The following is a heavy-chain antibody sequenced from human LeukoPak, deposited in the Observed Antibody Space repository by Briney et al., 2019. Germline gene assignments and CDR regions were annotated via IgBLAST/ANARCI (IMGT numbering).Heavy chain of an antibody. D-gene: IGHD2-21*01. CDR2: ISSDSYYI. Sequence: GGSLRLSCAASGFTFSSYSMNWVRKAPGKGLEWVSSISSDSYYIYYADSVRGLFTISRDNAKKSLYLQMNSLRAEDTAVYYCFCGSRFVYHFDYWGQGSLVTVSS. J-gene: IGHJ4*02. V-gene: IGHV3-21*01. CDR1: GFTFSSYS. CDR3: FCGSRFVYHFDY.